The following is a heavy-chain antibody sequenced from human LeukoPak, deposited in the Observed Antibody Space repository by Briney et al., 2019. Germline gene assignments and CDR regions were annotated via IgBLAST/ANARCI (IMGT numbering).Heavy chain of an antibody. D-gene: IGHD3-3*01. V-gene: IGHV4-38-2*01. CDR1: GYFISSGYY. J-gene: IGHJ4*02. CDR2: INHSGSS. Sequence: SETLSLTCVISGYFISSGYYWGWIRQPPGKGLGWIGSINHSGSSYYKTSLKSRVTISVDTSKNQFSLRLSSATAADTAVYYCARSTIFGVVMYLDYWGQGTLVTVSS. CDR3: ARSTIFGVVMYLDY.